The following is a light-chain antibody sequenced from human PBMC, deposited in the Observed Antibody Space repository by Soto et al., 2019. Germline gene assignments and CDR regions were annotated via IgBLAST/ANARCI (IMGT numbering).Light chain of an antibody. J-gene: IGKJ3*01. CDR1: QSVSSS. V-gene: IGKV3-15*01. CDR3: QQYNDWPPFT. CDR2: VAS. Sequence: EIMMTQSPATLSVSPGERATLSCRASQSVSSSLAWYQHKPGQAPRLLLYVASTRATGVPARFSGSGSGTEFTLTISSLQSEDFAVYYCQQYNDWPPFTFGPGTKVDI.